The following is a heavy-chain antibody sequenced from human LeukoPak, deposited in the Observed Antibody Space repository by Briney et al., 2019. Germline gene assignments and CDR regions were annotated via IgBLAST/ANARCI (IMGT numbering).Heavy chain of an antibody. CDR2: INNDGTDT. D-gene: IGHD1-26*01. CDR1: GFTFSNHW. CDR3: VRGQSGPAE. V-gene: IGHV3-74*01. J-gene: IGHJ4*02. Sequence: GGSLRLSCAASGFTFSNHWMHWVRQAPGKGLVWVSRINNDGTDTVYADSVKGRFTISRDSAKNTLHLQMNSLRVEDTAIYYCVRGQSGPAEWGQGTLVTVSS.